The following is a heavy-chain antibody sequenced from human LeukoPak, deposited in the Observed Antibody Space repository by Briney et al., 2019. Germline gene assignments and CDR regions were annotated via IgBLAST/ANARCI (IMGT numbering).Heavy chain of an antibody. CDR3: ARDCSSTSCYTLFGAFDI. V-gene: IGHV4-4*07. Sequence: SETLSLTCTVSGGSISSYYWSWIRQPAGKGLEWIGRIYTSGSTNYNPSLKSRVTMSVDTSKNQFSLKLSSVTAADTAVYYCARDCSSTSCYTLFGAFDIWGQGTMVTVSS. CDR1: GGSISSYY. J-gene: IGHJ3*02. CDR2: IYTSGST. D-gene: IGHD2-2*02.